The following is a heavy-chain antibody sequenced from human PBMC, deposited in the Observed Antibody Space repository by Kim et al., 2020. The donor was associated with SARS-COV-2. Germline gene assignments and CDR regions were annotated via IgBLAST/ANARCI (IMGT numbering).Heavy chain of an antibody. CDR3: AKSDYGDYVGVFDY. D-gene: IGHD4-17*01. J-gene: IGHJ4*02. V-gene: IGHV3-23*01. Sequence: ADSVKGRFTISRDNSKNTLYLQMNSLRAEDTAVYYCAKSDYGDYVGVFDYWGQGTLVTVSS.